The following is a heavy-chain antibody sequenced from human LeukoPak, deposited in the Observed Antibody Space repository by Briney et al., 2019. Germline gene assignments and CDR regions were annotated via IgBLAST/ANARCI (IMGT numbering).Heavy chain of an antibody. CDR1: GGSIDSSSYY. CDR2: IFRTGST. J-gene: IGHJ5*01. V-gene: IGHV4-39*02. CDR3: ARRVGFYGSGSLNYFDP. D-gene: IGHD3-10*01. Sequence: SETLSLTCAVSGGSIDSSSYYWGWIRQPPRKGLEGIGSIFRTGSTYDSASLKSRVSRSVDTSKNHIALKLTSVTAADTAVYFCARRVGFYGSGSLNYFDPWGQGILVSVS.